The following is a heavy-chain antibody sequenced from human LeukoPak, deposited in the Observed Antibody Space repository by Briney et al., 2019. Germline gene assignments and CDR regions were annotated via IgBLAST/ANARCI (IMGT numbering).Heavy chain of an antibody. Sequence: PGGSLRLSCAASGFTFSNYWMSWVRQAPGKGLEWVANIKPDGSGKNYVDSVKGRFTISRDNAKKSLYLQMNSLRAEDTAVYYCARDDGGNFNDAFDIWGQGTMVTVSS. CDR1: GFTFSNYW. V-gene: IGHV3-7*01. J-gene: IGHJ3*02. CDR2: IKPDGSGK. D-gene: IGHD4-23*01. CDR3: ARDDGGNFNDAFDI.